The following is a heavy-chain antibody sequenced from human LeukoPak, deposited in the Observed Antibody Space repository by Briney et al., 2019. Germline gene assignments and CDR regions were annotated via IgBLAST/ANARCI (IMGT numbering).Heavy chain of an antibody. V-gene: IGHV3-30*18. D-gene: IGHD2/OR15-2a*01. J-gene: IGHJ4*02. CDR1: GFTFSSYG. Sequence: GGSLRLSCAASGFTFSSYGMHWVRQAPGKGLEWVAVISYDGSNKYYADSVKGRFTISRDNSKNTLYLQMNSLRAEDTAVYYCAKVPWSTIHPYYFDYWGQGTLVTVSS. CDR3: AKVPWSTIHPYYFDY. CDR2: ISYDGSNK.